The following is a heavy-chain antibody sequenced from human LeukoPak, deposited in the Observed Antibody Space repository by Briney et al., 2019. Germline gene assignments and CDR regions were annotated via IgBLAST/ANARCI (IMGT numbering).Heavy chain of an antibody. J-gene: IGHJ4*02. D-gene: IGHD3-16*01. CDR1: GFSFISYT. CDR2: INGVGSST. Sequence: GGFLRLSCAASGFSFISYTLHWVRQAPGKGLEWVSAINGVGSSTFYADSVQGRFTISRDNSKNTLYLEMKSLRADDTAVYYCAKDFSPFGYFDYWGQGTQVTVSS. CDR3: AKDFSPFGYFDY. V-gene: IGHV3-23*01.